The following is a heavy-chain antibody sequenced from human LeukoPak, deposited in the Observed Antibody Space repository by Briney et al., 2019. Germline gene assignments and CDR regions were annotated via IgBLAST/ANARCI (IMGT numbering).Heavy chain of an antibody. J-gene: IGHJ6*03. V-gene: IGHV1-18*01. CDR2: ISAYNGNT. CDR1: GYTFTSYG. D-gene: IGHD1-26*01. CDR3: ARRAQWEPYYYYMDV. Sequence: ASVKVSCKASGYTFTSYGISWVRQAPGQGLEWMGWISAYNGNTNYAQKLQGRVTMTTDTSTSTAYMELRSLRSDDTAVYYCARRAQWEPYYYYMDVWGKGTTVTVSS.